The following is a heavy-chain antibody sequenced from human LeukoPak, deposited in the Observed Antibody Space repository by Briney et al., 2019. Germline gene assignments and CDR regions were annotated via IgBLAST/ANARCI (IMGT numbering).Heavy chain of an antibody. V-gene: IGHV3-73*01. J-gene: IGHJ5*02. D-gene: IGHD3-16*01. Sequence: GGSLRLSCAASGFILSGSAMHWVRQASGKGLEWVGRIRSKANSYATAYAASVKGRFTISRDDSKNTAYLQMNSLKTEDTAVYYCTRSRYDYVWGSLSEPWGQGTLVTVSS. CDR3: TRSRYDYVWGSLSEP. CDR1: GFILSGSA. CDR2: IRSKANSYAT.